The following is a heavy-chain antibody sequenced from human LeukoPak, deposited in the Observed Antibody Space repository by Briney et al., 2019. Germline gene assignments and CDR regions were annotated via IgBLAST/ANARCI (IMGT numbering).Heavy chain of an antibody. D-gene: IGHD3-10*01. V-gene: IGHV3-30*03. CDR1: GFIFSRYG. J-gene: IGHJ6*04. CDR3: ARSARGVIFDV. Sequence: SGGSLRLSCAASGFIFSRYGMHWVRQAPGKGLEWVAVVSYDGTETKYADSVKGRLNLSRDNSKNTVYLQMNSLTFEDTAVYYCARSARGVIFDVWGKGTTVIVSS. CDR2: VSYDGTET.